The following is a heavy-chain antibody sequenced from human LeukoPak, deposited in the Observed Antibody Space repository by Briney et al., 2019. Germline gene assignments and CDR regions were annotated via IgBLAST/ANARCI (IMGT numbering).Heavy chain of an antibody. V-gene: IGHV3-23*01. CDR3: ARRNAAYGPFDP. Sequence: GGSLRLSCAASGFTFSSYAMNWVRQAPGKRLEWVSIIGGSDGTTYYADSVKGRFTISRDNFQNTLCLQMNSLRAEDTAVYYCARRNAAYGPFDPWGQGTLVTVSS. CDR1: GFTFSSYA. D-gene: IGHD3-10*01. J-gene: IGHJ5*02. CDR2: IGGSDGTT.